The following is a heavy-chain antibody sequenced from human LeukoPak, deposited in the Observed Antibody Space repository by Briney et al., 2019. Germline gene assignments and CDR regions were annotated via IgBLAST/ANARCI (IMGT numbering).Heavy chain of an antibody. V-gene: IGHV3-74*01. CDR3: ARGTTGGWPDFFDY. J-gene: IGHJ4*02. CDR1: GFTLSAYW. D-gene: IGHD2-8*02. Sequence: GGSLRLSCAASGFTLSAYWMHWVRQAPGKGLTWVSRINGDGSDTPYADSVKGRFTNSRDNARSTLYLQMNSLRAEDTAVYYCARGTTGGWPDFFDYWGQGVLVIVSS. CDR2: INGDGSDT.